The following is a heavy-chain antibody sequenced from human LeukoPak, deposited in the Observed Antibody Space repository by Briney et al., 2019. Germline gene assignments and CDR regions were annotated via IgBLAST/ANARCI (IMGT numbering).Heavy chain of an antibody. V-gene: IGHV3-30*02. D-gene: IGHD3-10*01. CDR3: AKDSAFYYIDV. CDR2: IRYNGNNQ. CDR1: GFTFSSYA. Sequence: GGSLRLSCAASGFTFSSYAMHWVRQGPGKGLEWVAFIRYNGNNQYYADSVKGRFTISRDNSKNTLYLQMNSLKGDDTAVYYCAKDSAFYYIDVWGKGTTVIISS. J-gene: IGHJ6*03.